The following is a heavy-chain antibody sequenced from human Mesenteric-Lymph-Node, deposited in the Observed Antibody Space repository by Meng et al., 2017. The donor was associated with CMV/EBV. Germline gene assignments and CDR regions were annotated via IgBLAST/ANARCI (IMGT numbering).Heavy chain of an antibody. CDR2: INPNSGGT. CDR3: ARGSYGWGGLDP. V-gene: IGHV1-2*02. J-gene: IGHJ5*02. CDR1: GYTFTGYY. D-gene: IGHD3-10*01. Sequence: ASVKVSCKASGYTFTGYYMHWVRQAPGQGLEWMGWINPNSGGTNYAQKFQGRVTMTRDTSISTAYLELSSLRSDDTAVYYCARGSYGWGGLDPWGQGTLVTVSS.